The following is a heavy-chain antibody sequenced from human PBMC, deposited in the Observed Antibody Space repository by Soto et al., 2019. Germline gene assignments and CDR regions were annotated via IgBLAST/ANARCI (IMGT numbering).Heavy chain of an antibody. V-gene: IGHV3-23*01. CDR3: AKDPFYGSGSSLGSSDY. D-gene: IGHD3-10*01. J-gene: IGHJ4*02. Sequence: PGGSLRLACAASGFTFSSYAMSWVRQAPGKGLEWVSDIIDSGAITYYADSVKGRFTISRDNSKSTLYLQMNSLRAEDTAVYYCAKDPFYGSGSSLGSSDYWGQGTLVTVSS. CDR1: GFTFSSYA. CDR2: IIDSGAIT.